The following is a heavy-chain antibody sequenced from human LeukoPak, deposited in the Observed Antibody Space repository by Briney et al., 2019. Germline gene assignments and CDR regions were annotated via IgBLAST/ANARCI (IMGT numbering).Heavy chain of an antibody. J-gene: IGHJ4*02. Sequence: GGSLRLSCAASAFSFSSHGIYWVRQAPGKGLEWVAFMYNDENDKNYADSVKSRFTISRDNSKNTLFLQMNSLRGDDTAVYYCATLVKTGSGGRGYFDHWGQGTLVTVSS. CDR1: AFSFSSHG. CDR3: ATLVKTGSGGRGYFDH. CDR2: MYNDENDK. V-gene: IGHV3-30*02. D-gene: IGHD2-8*02.